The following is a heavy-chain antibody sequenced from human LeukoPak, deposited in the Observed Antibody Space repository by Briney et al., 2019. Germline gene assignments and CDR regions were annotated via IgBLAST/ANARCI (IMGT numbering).Heavy chain of an antibody. D-gene: IGHD6-13*01. Sequence: GASVKVSRKASGYTFASYGISWVRQAPGQGLEWMGWISAYNGNTNYAQKLQGRVTMTTDTSTSTAYMELRSLRSDDTAVYYCARDTSSSWYSANWFDPWGQGTLVTVSS. J-gene: IGHJ5*02. CDR2: ISAYNGNT. CDR1: GYTFASYG. CDR3: ARDTSSSWYSANWFDP. V-gene: IGHV1-18*04.